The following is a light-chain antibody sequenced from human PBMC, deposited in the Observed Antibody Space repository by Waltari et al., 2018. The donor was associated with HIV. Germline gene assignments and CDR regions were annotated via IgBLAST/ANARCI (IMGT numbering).Light chain of an antibody. CDR2: DVG. Sequence: QSALTQPASVSGSPGQSITISFTGTSLDIGHYNYVSCYQHHPGKAPKLIIYDVGTRPSAVSDRFSGSKSGNTASLTISGLQSEDEADYHCCAYAGPTGLSEVFGGGTKLTVL. CDR3: CAYAGPTGLSEV. V-gene: IGLV2-23*02. J-gene: IGLJ3*02. CDR1: SLDIGHYNY.